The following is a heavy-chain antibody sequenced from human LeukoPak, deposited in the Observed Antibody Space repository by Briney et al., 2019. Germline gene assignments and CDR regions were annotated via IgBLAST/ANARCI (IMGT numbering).Heavy chain of an antibody. V-gene: IGHV1-18*01. CDR2: ISAYNGNT. CDR3: ARGGFTAQYPALYGSGSYSFDY. CDR1: GYTFTSYG. J-gene: IGHJ4*02. D-gene: IGHD3-10*01. Sequence: ASVKVSCKASGYTFTSYGISWVRQAPGQGLEWMGWISAYNGNTNYAQKLQGRVTMTTDTSTSTAYMELRSLRSEDTAVYYCARGGFTAQYPALYGSGSYSFDYWGQGTLVTVSS.